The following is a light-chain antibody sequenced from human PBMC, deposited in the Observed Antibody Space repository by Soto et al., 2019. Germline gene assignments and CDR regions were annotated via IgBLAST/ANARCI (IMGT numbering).Light chain of an antibody. Sequence: EIVLTQSPGTLSLSPGERATLSCTASQSVNSNFLAWYQQKPGQAPRLLIYGVSNRPTGIPDRFSGSGSGTDFTLTISRLEPEDFAVYYCQQYANSRTFG. CDR1: QSVNSNF. J-gene: IGKJ1*01. V-gene: IGKV3-20*01. CDR2: GVS. CDR3: QQYANSRT.